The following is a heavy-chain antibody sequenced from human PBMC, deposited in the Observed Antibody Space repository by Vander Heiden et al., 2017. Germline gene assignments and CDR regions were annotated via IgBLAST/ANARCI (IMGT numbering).Heavy chain of an antibody. D-gene: IGHD2-21*02. CDR1: GYSFTGYF. CDR2: INPNSG. Sequence: QVQLVPSGAEVKKPGASVKVSCKASGYSFTGYFMHWVRQAPGQGLEWMGWINPNSGDTSISTAYMELSRLRSDDTAVYYCAREIRGCGGDCSPDYWGQGTRGTV. V-gene: IGHV1-2*02. CDR3: AREIRGCGGDCSPDY. J-gene: IGHJ4*02.